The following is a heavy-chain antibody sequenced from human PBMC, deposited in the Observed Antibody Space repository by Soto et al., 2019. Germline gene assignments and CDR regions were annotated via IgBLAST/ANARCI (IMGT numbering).Heavy chain of an antibody. CDR3: ARDAVAGKSLYWYYGMDV. Sequence: GGSLRLSCAASGFTFSSYAMHWVRQAPGKGLEWVAVISYDGSNKYYADSVKGRFTISRDNSKNTLYLQMNSLRAEDTAVYYCARDAVAGKSLYWYYGMDVWGQGTTVTVSS. V-gene: IGHV3-30-3*01. J-gene: IGHJ6*02. CDR1: GFTFSSYA. CDR2: ISYDGSNK. D-gene: IGHD6-19*01.